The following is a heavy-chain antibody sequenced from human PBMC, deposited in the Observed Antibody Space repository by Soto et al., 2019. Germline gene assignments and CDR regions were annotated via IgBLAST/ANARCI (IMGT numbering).Heavy chain of an antibody. D-gene: IGHD6-13*01. CDR2: INAGNGNT. Sequence: ASVKVSCKASGYTFASYAMHWVRQAPGQRLEWMGWINAGNGNTKYSQKFQGRVTITRDTSASTAYMELSSLRSEDTAVYYCARDLHSSSWYWFDPWGQGTLVTVSS. CDR1: GYTFASYA. J-gene: IGHJ5*02. V-gene: IGHV1-3*01. CDR3: ARDLHSSSWYWFDP.